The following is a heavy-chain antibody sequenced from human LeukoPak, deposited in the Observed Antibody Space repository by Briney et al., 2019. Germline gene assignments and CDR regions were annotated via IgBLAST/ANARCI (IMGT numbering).Heavy chain of an antibody. CDR3: AREPIAPTGHPFDY. J-gene: IGHJ4*02. CDR2: ISGSGNTI. Sequence: GGSLRLSCAASGFTFRSYEMNWVRQAPGKGLEGVSYISGSGNTIYYADSVKGRFTISRDKAKDSLYLQTNSLRAEDTAFYYCAREPIAPTGHPFDYWGQGTLVTVSS. V-gene: IGHV3-48*03. D-gene: IGHD6-13*01. CDR1: GFTFRSYE.